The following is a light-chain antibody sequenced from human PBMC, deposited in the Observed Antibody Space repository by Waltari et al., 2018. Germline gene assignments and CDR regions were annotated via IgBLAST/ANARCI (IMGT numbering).Light chain of an antibody. V-gene: IGKV4-1*01. CDR2: WAS. CDR3: QQYRSTLWT. J-gene: IGKJ1*01. CDR1: QSVLFRTKNKNY. Sequence: DIVMTQSSDSLAVSLGERATINCTSSQSVLFRTKNKNYLAWYQQKTGKPSKLLFYWASTRESGVPDRFSGSGSGTDFTLTNSSLQAEDVAVYYCQQYRSTLWTFGQGTRVEIK.